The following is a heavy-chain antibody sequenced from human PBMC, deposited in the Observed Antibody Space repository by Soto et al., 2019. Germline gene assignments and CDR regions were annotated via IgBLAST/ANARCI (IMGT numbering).Heavy chain of an antibody. V-gene: IGHV4-4*07. Sequence: XETLSLTCTVSGDSITGLYWTSIRQPAGKGLEWIGRMYSSGETNYNPSLTGRVIMSLDTSKNQFSLNLTSVTAADTAVYYCARASQCKSYFDCFAWLDYWGQGTLVTVSS. CDR1: GDSITGLY. D-gene: IGHD3-9*01. J-gene: IGHJ4*02. CDR2: MYSSGET. CDR3: ARASQCKSYFDCFAWLDY.